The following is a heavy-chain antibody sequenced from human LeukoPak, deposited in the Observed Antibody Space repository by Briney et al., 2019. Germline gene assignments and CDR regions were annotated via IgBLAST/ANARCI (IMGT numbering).Heavy chain of an antibody. J-gene: IGHJ1*01. Sequence: PGGSLRLSCAASGFTFSSYSMNWVRQAPGKGLEWVSSISSSSSYIYYADSVKGRFTISRDNAKNSLYLQMNSLRAEDTAVYYCARDRADCGGDCYYPDSIQHWGQGTLVTVSS. V-gene: IGHV3-21*01. D-gene: IGHD2-21*01. CDR1: GFTFSSYS. CDR3: ARDRADCGGDCYYPDSIQH. CDR2: ISSSSSYI.